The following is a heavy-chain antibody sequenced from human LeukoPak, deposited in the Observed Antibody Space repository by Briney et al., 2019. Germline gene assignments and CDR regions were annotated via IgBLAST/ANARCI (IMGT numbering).Heavy chain of an antibody. CDR1: GYAFTGYF. V-gene: IGHV1-2*02. Sequence: GASVKVSCQASGYAFTGYFIHWVRPAPGQGLEWMGWINPNSGGTVYAQKFQGRVTMTRDTSISTAYMELSRLRSDDTAVYYCARDDCPSTTCSAGPWGQGTLVTVSS. CDR3: ARDDCPSTTCSAGP. CDR2: INPNSGGT. D-gene: IGHD2-2*01. J-gene: IGHJ5*02.